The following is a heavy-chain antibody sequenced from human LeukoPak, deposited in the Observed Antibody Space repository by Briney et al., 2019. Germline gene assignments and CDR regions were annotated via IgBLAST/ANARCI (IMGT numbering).Heavy chain of an antibody. CDR1: GFTFSSYG. D-gene: IGHD3-10*01. V-gene: IGHV3-49*04. CDR2: IRSKAYGGTT. J-gene: IGHJ4*02. Sequence: GGALRLSCAASGFTFSSYGMHWVRQAPGKGRGWVGFIRSKAYGGTTEYAASVKGRFTISRDDSKSIAYLQMNSLKTEDTAVYYCTRGRSGPIIDYWGQGTLVTVSS. CDR3: TRGRSGPIIDY.